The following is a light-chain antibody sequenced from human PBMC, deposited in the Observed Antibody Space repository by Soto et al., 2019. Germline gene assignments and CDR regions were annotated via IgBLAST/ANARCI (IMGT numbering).Light chain of an antibody. V-gene: IGLV2-14*01. CDR3: SSYTSSNTLV. CDR2: EVS. CDR1: SSDVGGYNY. J-gene: IGLJ2*01. Sequence: QSVLTQPASVSGSPGQSITISCTGTSSDVGGYNYVSWYQQHPGKAPKLMIYEVSNRPSGVSNRFSGSKSGNTASLTISGLQAEDEAYYYSSSYTSSNTLVFGGGTKLTVL.